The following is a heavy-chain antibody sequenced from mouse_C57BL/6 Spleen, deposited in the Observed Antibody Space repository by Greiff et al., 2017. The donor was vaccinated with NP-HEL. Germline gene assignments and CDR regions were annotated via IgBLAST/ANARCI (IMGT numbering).Heavy chain of an antibody. CDR2: INPSNGGT. CDR1: GYTFTSYW. CDR3: ARGASYYSNYEDAMDY. D-gene: IGHD2-5*01. V-gene: IGHV1-53*01. J-gene: IGHJ4*01. Sequence: VQLQQPGTELVKPGASVKLSCKASGYTFTSYWMHWVKQRPGQGLEWIGNINPSNGGTKYNEKFKSKATLTVDKSSSTAYMQLSSLTSEDSAVYYCARGASYYSNYEDAMDYWGQGTSVTVSS.